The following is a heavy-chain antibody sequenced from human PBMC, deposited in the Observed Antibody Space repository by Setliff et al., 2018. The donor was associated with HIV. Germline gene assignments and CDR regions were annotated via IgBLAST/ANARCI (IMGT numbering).Heavy chain of an antibody. Sequence: GESLKISCKGSGYSFTNYWIAWLRQLPGKGLEWMGIIYPGDSDTRYSPSFQGQVTISAAKSISTAYLQWSSLKASDTAMYYCARHGQYGSGSYYNRPFDFWGQGTLVTVSS. CDR1: GYSFTNYW. CDR2: IYPGDSDT. CDR3: ARHGQYGSGSYYNRPFDF. V-gene: IGHV5-51*01. D-gene: IGHD3-10*01. J-gene: IGHJ4*02.